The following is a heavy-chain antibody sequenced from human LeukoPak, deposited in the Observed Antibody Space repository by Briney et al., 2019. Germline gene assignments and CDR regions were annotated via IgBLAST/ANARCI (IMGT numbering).Heavy chain of an antibody. V-gene: IGHV3-23*01. CDR1: GFTFRNYA. D-gene: IGHD3-22*01. J-gene: IGHJ4*02. CDR3: ARAMDYYHSSGYYDAYYFDY. Sequence: GGSLRLSCAASGFTFRNYAMSWVRQAPGKGLEWVSAIVGSGSSTYYADSVKGRFTISRDNSKNTLYLQMNSLRAEDTAVYYCARAMDYYHSSGYYDAYYFDYWGQGTLVTVSS. CDR2: IVGSGSST.